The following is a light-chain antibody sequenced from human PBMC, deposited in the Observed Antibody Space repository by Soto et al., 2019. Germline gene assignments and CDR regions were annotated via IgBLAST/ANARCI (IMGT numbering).Light chain of an antibody. CDR3: QQYNNWPIT. V-gene: IGKV3-15*01. J-gene: IGKJ5*01. CDR1: QSVSSN. CDR2: GAS. Sequence: EIVMTQSPATLSVSPVERATLSCVASQSVSSNLAWYQQKPGQAPRLLIYGASTRATGIPARFSGSGSGTEFTLTISSLQSEDFAVYYCQQYNNWPITFGQGTRLEIK.